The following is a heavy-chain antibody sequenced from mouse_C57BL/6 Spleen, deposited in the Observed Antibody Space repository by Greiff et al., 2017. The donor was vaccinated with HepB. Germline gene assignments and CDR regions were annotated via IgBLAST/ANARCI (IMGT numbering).Heavy chain of an antibody. D-gene: IGHD2-4*01. Sequence: VQLQQSGAELVKPGASVKLSCTASGFNIKDYYMHWVKQRTEQGLEWIGRIEPEDGETKYAPKFQGKATITADTSSNTAYLRLSSLTSEDTAVYYCARSRDYDEGVWFAYWGQGTLVTVSA. CDR3: ARSRDYDEGVWFAY. CDR1: GFNIKDYY. J-gene: IGHJ3*01. CDR2: IEPEDGET. V-gene: IGHV14-2*01.